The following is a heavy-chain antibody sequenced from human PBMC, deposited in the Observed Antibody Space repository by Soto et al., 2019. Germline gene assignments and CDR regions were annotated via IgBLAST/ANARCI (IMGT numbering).Heavy chain of an antibody. Sequence: SETLSLTCTVSGGSISSYYWSWVRQPPGKGLEWIGYIYYSGSTNYNPSLKSRVTISVDTSKNQFSLKLNSVTAADTAVYYCARDFKLDGSSGWYAFDIWGAGTMVT. V-gene: IGHV4-59*01. D-gene: IGHD6-19*01. CDR1: GGSISSYY. CDR3: ARDFKLDGSSGWYAFDI. J-gene: IGHJ3*02. CDR2: IYYSGST.